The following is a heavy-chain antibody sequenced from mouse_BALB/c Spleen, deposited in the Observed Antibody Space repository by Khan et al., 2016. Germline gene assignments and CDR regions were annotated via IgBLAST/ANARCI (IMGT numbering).Heavy chain of an antibody. D-gene: IGHD2-10*01. CDR1: GYTFTNYG. Sequence: QIQLVQSGPELKKPGETVKISCKASGYTFTNYGMNWVKQAPGKGLKWMGWINTYTGETTYADDFKGRFAFYLETSASTAYLQINNLKNEDTATXFCAAYYRDALDYWAQGTSVTVSS. J-gene: IGHJ4*01. CDR2: INTYTGET. V-gene: IGHV9-3-1*01. CDR3: AAYYRDALDY.